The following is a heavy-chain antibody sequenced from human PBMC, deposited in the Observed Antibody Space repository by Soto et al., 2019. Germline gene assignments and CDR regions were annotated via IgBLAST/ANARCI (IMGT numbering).Heavy chain of an antibody. D-gene: IGHD3-22*01. CDR1: GFSFGGYG. Sequence: GGSLRLSCAASGFSFGGYGMAWVRQAPGPGLEWVSVINRAGTIAFYADSVKGRFTISRDSSNSTLLLQMKSLRVDDTAIYFCTKLEYYYDTSAFGDWGQGILVTVSS. J-gene: IGHJ4*02. CDR2: INRAGTIA. V-gene: IGHV3-23*01. CDR3: TKLEYYYDTSAFGD.